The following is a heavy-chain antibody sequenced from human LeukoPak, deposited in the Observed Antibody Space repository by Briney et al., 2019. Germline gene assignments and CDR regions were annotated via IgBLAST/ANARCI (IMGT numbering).Heavy chain of an antibody. V-gene: IGHV3-23*01. CDR2: ISGSGGST. Sequence: PGGSLRLSCAASGFTFSSYLMSWVRQAPGKGLEWVSAISGSGGSTYYADSVKGRFTISRDNSKNTLYLQMNSLRAEDTAVYYCAKGTLWFGELLIWGQGTLVTVSS. J-gene: IGHJ4*02. CDR1: GFTFSSYL. D-gene: IGHD3-10*01. CDR3: AKGTLWFGELLI.